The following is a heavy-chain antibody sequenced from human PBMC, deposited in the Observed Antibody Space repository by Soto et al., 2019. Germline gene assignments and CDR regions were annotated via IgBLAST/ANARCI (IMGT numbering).Heavy chain of an antibody. J-gene: IGHJ4*02. CDR3: ARGLLVDDYYFDY. V-gene: IGHV1-69*02. CDR1: GGTFSSYT. CDR2: IIPILGIA. D-gene: IGHD6-6*01. Sequence: QVQLVQSGAEVKKPGSSVKVSCKASGGTFSSYTISWVRQAPGQGLEWMGRIIPILGIANYAQKFQGRVTITADKSTSTASMELSSLRSEDTAVYYCARGLLVDDYYFDYWGQGTLVTVSS.